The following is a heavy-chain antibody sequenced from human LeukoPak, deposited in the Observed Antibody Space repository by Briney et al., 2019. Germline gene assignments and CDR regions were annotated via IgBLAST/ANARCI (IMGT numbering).Heavy chain of an antibody. CDR2: IIPIFGTA. D-gene: IGHD3-3*01. J-gene: IGHJ5*02. V-gene: IGHV1-69*05. CDR1: GGTFSSYA. CDR3: AAYDFWSGYPLDP. Sequence: SVKVSCKASGGTFSSYAISWVRQAPGQGLEWMGGIIPIFGTANYAQKFQGRVTMTTYTSTSTVYMELRSLRSDDTAVYYCAAYDFWSGYPLDPWGQGTLVTVSS.